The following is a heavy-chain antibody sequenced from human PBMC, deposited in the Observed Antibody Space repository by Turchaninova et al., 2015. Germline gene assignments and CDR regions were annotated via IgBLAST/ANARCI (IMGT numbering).Heavy chain of an antibody. J-gene: IGHJ4*02. CDR3: ARDGLEELVPDF. CDR1: GFIFSNYE. Sequence: VQLVESGGGLVQPGGSLRLSCAASGFIFSNYERNWVRQAPGRGLEWISLISRTGSTIYYADSVKGRFTISRDNAENSLSLQMNSLRVEDTAIYYCARDGLEELVPDFWGQGTLVTVSS. V-gene: IGHV3-48*03. D-gene: IGHD1-7*01. CDR2: ISRTGSTI.